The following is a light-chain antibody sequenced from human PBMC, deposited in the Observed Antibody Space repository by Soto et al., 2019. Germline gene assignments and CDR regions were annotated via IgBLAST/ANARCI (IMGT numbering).Light chain of an antibody. Sequence: SYELTQPPSVSVSPGQTASITCSGDKLGDKYACWCQQKPGQSPVLVICQDNKRPSGIPERFSGSNSGNTATLTISGTQAMDEADYYCQAWDSSTANVVFGGGTKLTVL. CDR1: KLGDKY. J-gene: IGLJ2*01. V-gene: IGLV3-1*01. CDR3: QAWDSSTANVV. CDR2: QDN.